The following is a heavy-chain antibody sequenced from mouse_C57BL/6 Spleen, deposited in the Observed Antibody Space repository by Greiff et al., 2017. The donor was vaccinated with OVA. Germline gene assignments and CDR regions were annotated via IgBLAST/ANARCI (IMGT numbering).Heavy chain of an antibody. D-gene: IGHD2-4*01. CDR3: ALIYYDYDEGAMDY. J-gene: IGHJ4*01. CDR2: IYPGDGDT. CDR1: GYAFSSSW. Sequence: VKLQESGPELVKPGASVKISCKASGYAFSSSWMNWVKQRPGKGLEWIGRIYPGDGDTNYNGKFKGKATLTADKSSSTAYMQLSSLTSEDSAVYFCALIYYDYDEGAMDYWGQGTSVTVSS. V-gene: IGHV1-82*01.